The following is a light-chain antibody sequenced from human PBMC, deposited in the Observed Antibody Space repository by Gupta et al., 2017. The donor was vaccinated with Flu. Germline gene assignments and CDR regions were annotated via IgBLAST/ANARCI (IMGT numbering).Light chain of an antibody. CDR2: WAS. CDR1: QSVLYSSNNKNY. CDR3: QQYDSTPYN. V-gene: IGKV4-1*01. Sequence: DIVMTQSPDSLAVSLGERATINCKSSQSVLYSSNNKNYLLWYQQKPGQPPRLLFYWASTRESGVPDRFSGSGVGTDFTLTISSLQAEDVAVYYCQQYDSTPYNFGQGTKLEIK. J-gene: IGKJ2*01.